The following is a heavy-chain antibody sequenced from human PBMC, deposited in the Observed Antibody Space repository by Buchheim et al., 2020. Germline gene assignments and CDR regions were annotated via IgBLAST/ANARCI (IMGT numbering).Heavy chain of an antibody. D-gene: IGHD6-6*01. CDR1: GFTVSSNY. Sequence: EVQLVESGGGLVQPGGSLRLSCAASGFTVSSNYMSWVRQAPGKGLEWVSVIYSGGSTYYADSVKGRFTISRDTSKNTLYLQMNSLRAEDTAVYYCAGVAARRPPDEPGFDYWGQGTL. J-gene: IGHJ4*02. CDR2: IYSGGST. V-gene: IGHV3-66*02. CDR3: AGVAARRPPDEPGFDY.